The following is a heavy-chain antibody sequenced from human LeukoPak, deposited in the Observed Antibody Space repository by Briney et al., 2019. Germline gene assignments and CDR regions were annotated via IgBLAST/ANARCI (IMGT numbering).Heavy chain of an antibody. CDR3: ARDRDYSNTERGFDY. Sequence: ASVTVSCKTSGYTFTDYYIHWVRQAPGQGLEWMGWINPNSCETNSAQKFQGRVTMTGDTSISTAYMELSRVTSDDTAVYYCARDRDYSNTERGFDYWGQGTLVTVSS. D-gene: IGHD4-11*01. J-gene: IGHJ4*02. V-gene: IGHV1-2*02. CDR1: GYTFTDYY. CDR2: INPNSCET.